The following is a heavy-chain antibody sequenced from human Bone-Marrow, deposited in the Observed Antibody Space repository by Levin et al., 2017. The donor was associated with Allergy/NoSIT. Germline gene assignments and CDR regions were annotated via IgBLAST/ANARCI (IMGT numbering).Heavy chain of an antibody. J-gene: IGHJ4*02. V-gene: IGHV1-2*02. CDR1: DYTFTDYY. Sequence: ASVKVSCKASDYTFTDYYMHWVRQAPGQGPEWMGWMNPNSGDTSYAQKFQGRVAMTRDTSINTAYMALTRLTFDDTAVYYCARGRPIIATPGAGGNDFWGQGTVVTVSS. CDR2: MNPNSGDT. CDR3: ARGRPIIATPGAGGNDF. D-gene: IGHD1-26*01.